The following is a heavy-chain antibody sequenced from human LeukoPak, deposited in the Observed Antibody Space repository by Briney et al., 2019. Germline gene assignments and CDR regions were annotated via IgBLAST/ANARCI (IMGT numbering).Heavy chain of an antibody. J-gene: IGHJ3*01. V-gene: IGHV4-59*01. D-gene: IGHD1-26*01. CDR1: GGSISDYF. CDR3: ARDSESEQYVNTFDL. Sequence: SETLSLTCTVSGGSISDYFWSWVRQSPGKGLEWIGFMHHSGSANSNPSLRSRVTISMDTSKNQFSLKMTSVTAADTAVYYCARDSESEQYVNTFDLWGQGTIVTVSS. CDR2: MHHSGSA.